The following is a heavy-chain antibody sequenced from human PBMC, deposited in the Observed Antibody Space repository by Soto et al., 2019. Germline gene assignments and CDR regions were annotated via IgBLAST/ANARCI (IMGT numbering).Heavy chain of an antibody. Sequence: GSLRLSCAASGFTFSSYSMNWVRQAPGKGLEWVSYISSSSSTIYYADSVKGRFTISRDNAKNSLYLQMNSLRDEDTAVYYCARDPNPNDYGDYEAYYYYGMDVWGQGTTVTVS. D-gene: IGHD4-17*01. V-gene: IGHV3-48*02. CDR3: ARDPNPNDYGDYEAYYYYGMDV. J-gene: IGHJ6*02. CDR2: ISSSSSTI. CDR1: GFTFSSYS.